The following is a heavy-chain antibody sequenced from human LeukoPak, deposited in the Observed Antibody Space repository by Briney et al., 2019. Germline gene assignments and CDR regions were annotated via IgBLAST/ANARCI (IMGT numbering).Heavy chain of an antibody. CDR3: AREGNCAGTTCHFDF. D-gene: IGHD2-2*01. Sequence: GGSLRLSCAASGFTFSSYRVTWVRQAPGKGLEWVSSLSSSSDYIYYADPVKGRFTISRDNAKNSLYLQMNSLTIADTAVYYCAREGNCAGTTCHFDFWGQGTLVTVSS. CDR1: GFTFSSYR. CDR2: LSSSSDYI. V-gene: IGHV3-21*01. J-gene: IGHJ4*02.